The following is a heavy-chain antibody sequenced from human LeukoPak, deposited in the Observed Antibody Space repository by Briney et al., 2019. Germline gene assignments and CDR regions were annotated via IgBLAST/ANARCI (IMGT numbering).Heavy chain of an antibody. D-gene: IGHD1-26*01. Sequence: SETLSLTCTVSGRSHSLGSYYWSWVRQPPGKGRERIAYRYYCQRTNYNPTLKNQVTLSVHPSQNQLSMKLSAVTAADTAVYYCARSLGGATIDYWGQGTLVTVSS. V-gene: IGHV4-61*01. CDR2: RYYCQRT. J-gene: IGHJ4*02. CDR3: ARSLGGATIDY. CDR1: GRSHSLGSYY.